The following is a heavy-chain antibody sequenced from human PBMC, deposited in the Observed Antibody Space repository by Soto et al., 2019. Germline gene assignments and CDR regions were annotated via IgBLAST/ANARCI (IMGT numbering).Heavy chain of an antibody. CDR2: IRSKANNYAT. CDR3: ARGVYDFWSGHPKGLDC. J-gene: IGHJ4*02. Sequence: GGSLRLSCAASGFTFSGSVMHWVRQASGKGLEWVGRIRSKANNYATAYAVSVKGRFTISRDDSRNTAYLQMNSLKTEDTAVYYCARGVYDFWSGHPKGLDCWGQGTVVTVSS. V-gene: IGHV3-73*01. CDR1: GFTFSGSV. D-gene: IGHD3-3*01.